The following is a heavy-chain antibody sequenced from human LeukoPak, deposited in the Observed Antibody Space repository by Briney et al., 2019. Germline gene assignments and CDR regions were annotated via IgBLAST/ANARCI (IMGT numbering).Heavy chain of an antibody. J-gene: IGHJ4*02. V-gene: IGHV5-51*01. CDR1: GYSFTTYW. CDR2: IYPGDSDT. Sequence: GESLKISCRGSGYSFTTYWIGWVRQKPGKGLEWMGIIYPGDSDTRYSPSFQGQVTMSADKSINTAYLQWSGLKASDTAMYYCARRQGCSSTSCPPDSWGQGTLVTVSS. D-gene: IGHD2-2*01. CDR3: ARRQGCSSTSCPPDS.